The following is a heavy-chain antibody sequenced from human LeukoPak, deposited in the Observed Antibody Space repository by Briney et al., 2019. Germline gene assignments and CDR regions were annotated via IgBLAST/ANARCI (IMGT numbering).Heavy chain of an antibody. J-gene: IGHJ4*02. CDR3: AKDALNYDSLTGIDY. D-gene: IGHD3-9*01. CDR1: GLTFSSYA. CDR2: ISGSGSIT. V-gene: IGHV3-23*01. Sequence: TGGSLRLSCAASGLTFSSYAMNWVRQAPGKGLEWVSVISGSGSITYYADSVKGRFTISRDNSKNTLYLQMNSLRAEDTAVYYCAKDALNYDSLTGIDYWGQGTLVTVSS.